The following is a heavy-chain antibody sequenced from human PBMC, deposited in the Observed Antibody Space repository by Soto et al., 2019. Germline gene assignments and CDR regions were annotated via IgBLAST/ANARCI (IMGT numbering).Heavy chain of an antibody. D-gene: IGHD3-10*01. CDR3: ARHRGNSQRTYYFDS. Sequence: SETLSLTCTVSGCSISSGGYYWSWIRQHPGKGLEWIGYIYYSGSTSYNPSLKSRVTIDVDTSERQFSLKLNSVTAADTAVYYCARHRGNSQRTYYFDSWGQGTLVTVSS. V-gene: IGHV4-39*01. CDR1: GCSISSGGYY. J-gene: IGHJ4*02. CDR2: IYYSGST.